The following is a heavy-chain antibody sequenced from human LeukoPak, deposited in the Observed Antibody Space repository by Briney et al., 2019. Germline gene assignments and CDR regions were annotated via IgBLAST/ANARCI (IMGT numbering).Heavy chain of an antibody. CDR1: GFTFSDYY. V-gene: IGHV3-11*01. D-gene: IGHD6-13*01. CDR2: ISSNGSTI. Sequence: PGGSLRLSCAASGFTFSDYYMSWIRQAPGKGLEWVSYISSNGSTIYYADSVKGRFTISRDNAKNSLYLQMNSLRAEDTAVYYCARGEGSSWLYNWFDPWGQGTLVTVSS. CDR3: ARGEGSSWLYNWFDP. J-gene: IGHJ5*02.